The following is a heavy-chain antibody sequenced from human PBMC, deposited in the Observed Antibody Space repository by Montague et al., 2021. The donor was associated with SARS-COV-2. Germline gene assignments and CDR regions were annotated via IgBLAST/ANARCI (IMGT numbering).Heavy chain of an antibody. D-gene: IGHD1-1*01. J-gene: IGHJ4*02. CDR3: ARAQNTCFIANCVNYFEV. Sequence: SETLSLTCEVSGGSISSYYWSWIRQSPGKGLEWIGYVHYTGSTKHNPSLKTRVTLSLDTPKNHFSLKLSSVTAADTAVYYCARAQNTCFIANCVNYFEVWGLGALVTVSS. CDR2: VHYTGST. CDR1: GGSISSYY. V-gene: IGHV4-59*01.